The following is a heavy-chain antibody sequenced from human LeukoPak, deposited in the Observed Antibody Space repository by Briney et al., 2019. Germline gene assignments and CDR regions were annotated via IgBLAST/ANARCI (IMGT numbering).Heavy chain of an antibody. CDR1: GGSISSSSYY. CDR3: ASRYYDFWSGYPQPDAFDI. CDR2: IYYSGSN. J-gene: IGHJ3*02. Sequence: SETLSLTCTVSGGSISSSSYYWGWIPPPPGKGLEWIGSIYYSGSNYYNPSLKGRVTISVDTSQNQFSLKLSSVTAADTAVYYCASRYYDFWSGYPQPDAFDIWGQGTMVTVSS. V-gene: IGHV4-39*01. D-gene: IGHD3-3*01.